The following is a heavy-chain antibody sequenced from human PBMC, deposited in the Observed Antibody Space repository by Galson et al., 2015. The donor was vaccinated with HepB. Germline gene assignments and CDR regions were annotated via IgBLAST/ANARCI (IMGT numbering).Heavy chain of an antibody. D-gene: IGHD3-10*01. CDR3: VRVFFGSARYSAYWYFDP. V-gene: IGHV3-48*02. CDR2: ISTNGATI. Sequence: SLRLSCAASGFTFSAYTMNWVRRAPGKGLESIAYISTNGATISYADSVNGRFTVSRYNARKSLYLQMNRLTDQHTAVYSRVRVFFGSARYSAYWYFDPWGRGTLVTVP. J-gene: IGHJ2*01. CDR1: GFTFSAYT.